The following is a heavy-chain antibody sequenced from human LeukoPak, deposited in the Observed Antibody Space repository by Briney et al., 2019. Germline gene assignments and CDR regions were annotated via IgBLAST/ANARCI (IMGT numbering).Heavy chain of an antibody. Sequence: SETLSLTCTVSGGSISSYYWSWIRQPPGKGLEWIGYIYYSGSTNYNPSLKSRVTISVDTSKNQFSLKLSSVTAADTAVYYCARDSSGWYYYGMDVWGQGTTVTVSS. CDR2: IYYSGST. V-gene: IGHV4-59*01. CDR3: ARDSSGWYYYGMDV. J-gene: IGHJ6*02. CDR1: GGSISSYY. D-gene: IGHD6-19*01.